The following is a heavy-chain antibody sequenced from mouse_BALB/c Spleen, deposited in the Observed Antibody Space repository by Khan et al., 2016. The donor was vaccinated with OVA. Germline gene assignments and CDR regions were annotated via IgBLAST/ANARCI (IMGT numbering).Heavy chain of an antibody. CDR3: ARIYGGDFDY. J-gene: IGHJ2*01. D-gene: IGHD1-1*01. Sequence: EVELVESGPGLVKPSQSLSLTCTVTGYSIPSDYAWNWIRQFPGNKLEWMGYISYSGNTKYNPSLKSRISITRDTSENQFFLQLNSVTIEDTATYYCARIYGGDFDYWGQGTTLTVSS. CDR2: ISYSGNT. CDR1: GYSIPSDYA. V-gene: IGHV3-2*02.